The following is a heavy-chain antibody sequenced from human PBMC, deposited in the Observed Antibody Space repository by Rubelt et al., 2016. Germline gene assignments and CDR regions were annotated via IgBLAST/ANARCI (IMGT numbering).Heavy chain of an antibody. V-gene: IGHV4-38-2*02. Sequence: QVQLQESGPGLVKPSETLSLTCSVSGYFISSGYYWGWIRQPPGKGLEWIGSIYHSGATYYNPSLKSRVTRSVDTSENQFSLKLSSVTAAETAVYYCARERYNNYIDYWGQGTLVTVSS. J-gene: IGHJ4*02. CDR3: ARERYNNYIDY. CDR1: GYFISSGYY. CDR2: IYHSGAT. D-gene: IGHD1-1*01.